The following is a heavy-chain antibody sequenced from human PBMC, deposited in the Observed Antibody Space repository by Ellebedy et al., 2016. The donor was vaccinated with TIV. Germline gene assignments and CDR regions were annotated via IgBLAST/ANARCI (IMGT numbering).Heavy chain of an antibody. D-gene: IGHD3-10*01. CDR1: GGSISGSTYS. CDR3: ATYDSGELRGWFDS. J-gene: IGHJ5*01. Sequence: MPGGSLRLSCTVSGGSISGSTYSWGWIRQPPGKTLEWIGSIFYTGSTYYNPSLRSRVTISVDTSENQFSLKLSSVTAADTAIYYCATYDSGELRGWFDSWGQGTLITVSS. CDR2: IFYTGST. V-gene: IGHV4-39*01.